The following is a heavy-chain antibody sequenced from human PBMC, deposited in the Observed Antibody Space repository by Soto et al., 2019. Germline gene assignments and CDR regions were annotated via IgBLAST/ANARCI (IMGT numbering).Heavy chain of an antibody. CDR3: ARGVTAGVDY. CDR1: GYSFTSLD. D-gene: IGHD1-26*01. CDR2: MQPSSGRT. V-gene: IGHV1-8*01. Sequence: ASGKVSCKASGYSFTSLDINWVRQTTGQGLEWMGWMQPSSGRTGYAQKFQGRVTMTRDTSINTAYMELSSLTSDDTAFYYCARGVTAGVDYWGQGTLVTSPQ. J-gene: IGHJ4*02.